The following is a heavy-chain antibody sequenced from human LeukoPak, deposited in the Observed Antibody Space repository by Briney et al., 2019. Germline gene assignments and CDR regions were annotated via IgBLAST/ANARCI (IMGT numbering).Heavy chain of an antibody. Sequence: SVKVSCKASGYTFTSYGISWVRQAPGQGLEWMGGIIPILGTANYAQKFQGRVTITTDESTSTAYMELSSLRSEDTAVYYCARVCLVGATVDAFDIWGQGTMVTVSS. J-gene: IGHJ3*02. D-gene: IGHD1-26*01. CDR2: IIPILGTA. V-gene: IGHV1-69*05. CDR3: ARVCLVGATVDAFDI. CDR1: GYTFTSYG.